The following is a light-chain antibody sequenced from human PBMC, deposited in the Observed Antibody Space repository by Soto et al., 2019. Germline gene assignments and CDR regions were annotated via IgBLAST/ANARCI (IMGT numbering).Light chain of an antibody. J-gene: IGLJ1*01. Sequence: QSVLTQPPSVSGAPGQTVTISCTGSSSNIGRGYDVHWYQQVPGSAPRLLLSGDSNRPSGVPDRFSGSRSGTSASLAITGLQAEDEADYYCQSYDNSLSGYVFGTGTKLTVL. CDR1: SSNIGRGYD. V-gene: IGLV1-40*01. CDR2: GDS. CDR3: QSYDNSLSGYV.